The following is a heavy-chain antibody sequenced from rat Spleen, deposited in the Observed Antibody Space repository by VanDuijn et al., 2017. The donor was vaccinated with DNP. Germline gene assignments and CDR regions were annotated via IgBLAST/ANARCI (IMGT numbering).Heavy chain of an antibody. J-gene: IGHJ3*01. CDR1: GYSITSNY. CDR2: ISYSGST. Sequence: EVQLQESGPGLVTPSQSLSLTCSVTGYSITSNYWGWIRKFPGNKMEWMGYISYSGSTGYNPSLKSRISITRDTSKNQFFLQLNSVTTEDTATYYCARSDYYSSWIPFSYWGQGTLVTVSS. CDR3: ARSDYYSSWIPFSY. V-gene: IGHV3-1*01. D-gene: IGHD1-2*01.